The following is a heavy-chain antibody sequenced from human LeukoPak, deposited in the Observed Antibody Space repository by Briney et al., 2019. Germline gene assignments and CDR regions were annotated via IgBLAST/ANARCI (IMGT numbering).Heavy chain of an antibody. Sequence: PSETLSLTCAVYGGSFSGYYWSWIRQPPGKGLEWIGEINHSGSTNYNPSLKSRVTISVDTSKNQFSLKLSSVTAADTAVYYCARVGTVSSAFDIWGQGTMVTVSS. D-gene: IGHD1-26*01. V-gene: IGHV4-34*01. CDR2: INHSGST. CDR1: GGSFSGYY. J-gene: IGHJ3*02. CDR3: ARVGTVSSAFDI.